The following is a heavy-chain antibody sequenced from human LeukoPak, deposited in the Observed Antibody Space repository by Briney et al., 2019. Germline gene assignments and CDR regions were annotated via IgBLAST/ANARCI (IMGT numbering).Heavy chain of an antibody. V-gene: IGHV1-3*01. CDR1: GYTFTSYA. Sequence: ASVKVSCKASGYTFTSYAMHWVRQAPGQRLEWMGWINAGNGNTKYSQKFQGRVTITRDTSASTAYMELSSLRPEDTAVYYCARDGEYSGSYYDYWGQGTLVTVSS. J-gene: IGHJ4*02. D-gene: IGHD1-26*01. CDR3: ARDGEYSGSYYDY. CDR2: INAGNGNT.